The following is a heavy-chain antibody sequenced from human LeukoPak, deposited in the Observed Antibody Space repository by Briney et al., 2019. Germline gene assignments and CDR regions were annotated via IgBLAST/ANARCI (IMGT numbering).Heavy chain of an antibody. CDR3: ARGLWSGEFLDRPDWFDP. V-gene: IGHV1-18*01. CDR1: GYTFTSYG. CDR2: ISAYNGNT. D-gene: IGHD3-10*01. J-gene: IGHJ5*02. Sequence: ASVKVSCKASGYTFTSYGISWVRQAPGQGLEWMGWISAYNGNTNYAQKLQGRVTMTTDTSTSTAYMELRSLRSDDTAVYYCARGLWSGEFLDRPDWFDPWGQGTLVTVSS.